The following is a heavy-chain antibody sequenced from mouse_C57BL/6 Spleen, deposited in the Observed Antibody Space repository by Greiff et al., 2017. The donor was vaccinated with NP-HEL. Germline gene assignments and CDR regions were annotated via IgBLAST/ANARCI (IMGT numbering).Heavy chain of an antibody. Sequence: EVQLMESGPGLAKPSQTLSLTCSVTGYSITSDYWNWIRKFPGNKLEYMGYISYSGSTYYNPSLKSRISITPDTSKNQYYLQLNSVTTEDTATYYCARSHYYYGSSYEGDFDYWGQGTTLTVSS. CDR1: GYSITSDY. J-gene: IGHJ2*01. D-gene: IGHD1-1*01. CDR2: ISYSGST. V-gene: IGHV3-8*01. CDR3: ARSHYYYGSSYEGDFDY.